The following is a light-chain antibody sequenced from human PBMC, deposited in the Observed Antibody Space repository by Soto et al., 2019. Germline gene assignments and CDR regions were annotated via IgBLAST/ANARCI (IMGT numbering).Light chain of an antibody. Sequence: EIVMTQSPATLSVSPGERATLSCRASQSTNNYLAWYQQKPGQAPRLLIDGASTRATGIPARFSGSGSGTEFTLTISSLQSEDFAVYYCQQYNSWPLTFGGGTKV. J-gene: IGKJ4*01. CDR1: QSTNNY. CDR2: GAS. V-gene: IGKV3-15*01. CDR3: QQYNSWPLT.